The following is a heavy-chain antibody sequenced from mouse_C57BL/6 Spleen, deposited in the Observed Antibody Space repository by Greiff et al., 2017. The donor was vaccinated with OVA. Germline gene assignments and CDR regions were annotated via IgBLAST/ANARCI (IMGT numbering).Heavy chain of an antibody. D-gene: IGHD2-5*01. J-gene: IGHJ2*01. CDR1: GYTFTDYY. CDR2: INPNNGGT. V-gene: IGHV1-26*01. Sequence: EVQLQQSGPELVKPGASVKISCKASGYTFTDYYMNWVKQSHGKSLEWIGDINPNNGGTSYNQKFKGKATLTVDKSSSTAYMALRSLTSEDSAVYYCARVYSNYLAYYFDYWGQGTTLTVSS. CDR3: ARVYSNYLAYYFDY.